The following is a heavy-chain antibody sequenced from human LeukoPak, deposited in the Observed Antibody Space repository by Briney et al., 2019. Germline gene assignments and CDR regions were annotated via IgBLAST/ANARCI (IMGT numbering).Heavy chain of an antibody. D-gene: IGHD3-9*01. Sequence: GGSLRLSCAASGFTFSSYSMNWVRQAPGKGLEWVSSISSSSSYIYYADSVKGRFTISGDNAKNSLYLQMNSLRAEDTAVYYCARGILTDYYFDYWGQGTLVTVSS. CDR2: ISSSSSYI. V-gene: IGHV3-21*01. CDR3: ARGILTDYYFDY. CDR1: GFTFSSYS. J-gene: IGHJ4*02.